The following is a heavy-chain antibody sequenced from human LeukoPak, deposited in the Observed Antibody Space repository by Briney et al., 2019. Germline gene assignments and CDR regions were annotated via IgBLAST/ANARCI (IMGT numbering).Heavy chain of an antibody. CDR2: INPNSGGT. CDR3: AREVDSRGYGSLGY. Sequence: ASVKVSRKASGYTFTGYYMHWVRQAPGQGLEWMGWINPNSGGTNYAQKFQGRVTMTRDTSISTAYMELSRLRSDDTAVYYCAREVDSRGYGSLGYWGQGTLVTVSS. D-gene: IGHD3-22*01. CDR1: GYTFTGYY. J-gene: IGHJ4*02. V-gene: IGHV1-2*02.